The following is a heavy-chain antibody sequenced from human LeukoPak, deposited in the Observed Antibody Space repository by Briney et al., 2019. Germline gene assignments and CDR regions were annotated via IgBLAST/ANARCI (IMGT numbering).Heavy chain of an antibody. J-gene: IGHJ4*02. CDR3: ARRRFGSSSSGRVVDY. V-gene: IGHV4-39*07. D-gene: IGHD6-6*01. CDR2: INHSGST. CDR1: GGSISSSSYY. Sequence: PSETLSLTCTVSGGSISSSSYYWSWIRQPPGKGLEWIGEINHSGSTNYNPSLKSRVTISVDTSKNQFSLKLSSVTAADTAVYYCARRRFGSSSSGRVVDYWGQGTLVTVSS.